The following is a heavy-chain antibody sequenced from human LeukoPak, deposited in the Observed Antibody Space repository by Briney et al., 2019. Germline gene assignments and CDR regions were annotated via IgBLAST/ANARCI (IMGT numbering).Heavy chain of an antibody. D-gene: IGHD2-2*01. CDR2: ISGSGDNR. J-gene: IGHJ4*02. Sequence: GGSLRLSCAASGFTFSSHTMSWVRQAPGKGLEWVSSISGSGDNRNYADSVKGRFTISRDNSKNTLYLQMNSLRAEDTAVYYCAKALDIVVVPAAIAYWGQGTLVTVSS. CDR1: GFTFSSHT. CDR3: AKALDIVVVPAAIAY. V-gene: IGHV3-23*01.